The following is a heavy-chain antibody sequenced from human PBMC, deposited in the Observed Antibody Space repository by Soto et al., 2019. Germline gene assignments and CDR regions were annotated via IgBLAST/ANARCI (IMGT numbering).Heavy chain of an antibody. V-gene: IGHV3-30-3*01. D-gene: IGHD1-26*01. CDR2: TSYDGT. Sequence: QVQLVESGGGVVQPGRSLRLSCAASGFTFSSHSMHWVRQAPGKGLEWVAVTSYDGTNVDSVKGRFTISRDYSKNTVYLQMNSLRAEDTAVYYCARGRAAGETRDLDYWGQGTLVTVSS. CDR3: ARGRAAGETRDLDY. CDR1: GFTFSSHS. J-gene: IGHJ4*02.